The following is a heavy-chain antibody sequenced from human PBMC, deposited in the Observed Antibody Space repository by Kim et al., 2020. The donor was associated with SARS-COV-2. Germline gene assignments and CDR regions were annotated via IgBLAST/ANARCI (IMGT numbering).Heavy chain of an antibody. CDR3: AAEEDSEWELWNY. CDR1: GFTFTSSA. V-gene: IGHV1-58*01. D-gene: IGHD1-26*01. CDR2: IVVGSGNT. Sequence: SVKVSCKASGFTFTSSAVQWVRQARGQRLEWIGWIVVGSGNTNYAQKFQERVTITRDMSTSTAYMELSSLRSEDTAVYYCAAEEDSEWELWNYWGQGTLVTVSS. J-gene: IGHJ4*02.